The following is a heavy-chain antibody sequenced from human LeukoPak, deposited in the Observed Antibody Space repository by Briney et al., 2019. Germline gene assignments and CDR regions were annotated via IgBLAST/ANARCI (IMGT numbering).Heavy chain of an antibody. CDR2: INPNSGGT. CDR1: GYTFTSYG. Sequence: GASVKVSCKASGYTFTSYGISWVRQAPGQGLEWMGWINPNSGGTNYAQEFQGWVTMTRDTSISTAYMELSRLRSDDTAVYYCAREIEYSSSWEYYGMDVWGQGTTVTVSS. J-gene: IGHJ6*02. CDR3: AREIEYSSSWEYYGMDV. V-gene: IGHV1-2*04. D-gene: IGHD6-13*01.